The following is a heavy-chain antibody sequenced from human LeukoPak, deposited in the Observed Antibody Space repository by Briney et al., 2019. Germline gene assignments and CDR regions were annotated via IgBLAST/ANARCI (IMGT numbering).Heavy chain of an antibody. CDR1: GGSIRSSSDY. D-gene: IGHD3-22*01. J-gene: IGHJ4*01. V-gene: IGHV4-39*01. CDR3: ARHYYDSSGYYWGYYFDY. CDR2: IIYGGTT. Sequence: SETLSLTCSVSGGSIRSSSDYWGWFRQPPGKGLEWIGSIIYGGTTYYNPSLKSRLSMSVDTSENQFPLKLSSVTAADTAVYFCARHYYDSSGYYWGYYFDYWGHGTLVTVSS.